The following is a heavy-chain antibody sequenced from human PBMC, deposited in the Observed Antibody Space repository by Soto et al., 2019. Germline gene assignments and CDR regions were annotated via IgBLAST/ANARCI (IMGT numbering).Heavy chain of an antibody. CDR2: IIPIFGTA. CDR1: GGTFSSYA. J-gene: IGHJ4*02. V-gene: IGHV1-69*13. CDR3: ARAHYYGSGSYYSFDY. D-gene: IGHD3-10*01. Sequence: ASVKVSCKASGGTFSSYAISWVRQAPGQGLEWMGGIIPIFGTANYAQKFQGRVTITADESTSTAYMELSSLRSEDTAVYYCARAHYYGSGSYYSFDYWGQGTLVTVSS.